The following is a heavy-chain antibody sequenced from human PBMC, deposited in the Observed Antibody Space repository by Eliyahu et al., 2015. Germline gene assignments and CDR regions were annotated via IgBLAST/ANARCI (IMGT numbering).Heavy chain of an antibody. CDR3: ARAFPPLRYKPFDF. Sequence: EVQLVESVGGLVKPGGSLRLSCXGSGFXFSSYDMNXVRQAPGKGLEWVAAISGXTSXIYYADSVRGRFIISRDNAKNSLYLQMDSLRVEDTAVYYCARAFPPLRYKPFDFWGQGALVTVSS. J-gene: IGHJ4*02. D-gene: IGHD3-16*02. CDR1: GFXFSSYD. CDR2: ISGXTSXI. V-gene: IGHV3-21*06.